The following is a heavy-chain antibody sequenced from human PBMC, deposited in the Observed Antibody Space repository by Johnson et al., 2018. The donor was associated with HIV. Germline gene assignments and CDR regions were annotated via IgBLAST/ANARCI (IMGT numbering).Heavy chain of an antibody. V-gene: IGHV3-23*04. CDR3: AKEAPGRWELLIWAAFDI. CDR1: GFTFSNAW. J-gene: IGHJ3*02. D-gene: IGHD4-23*01. CDR2: ISGSGGSS. Sequence: MQLVESGGDLVKPGGSLRLSCAASGFTFSNAWMNWVRQAPGKGLEWVSAISGSGGSSYYADSVKGRFTISRDNSKNTLHLQMNSLRVDDTAVYYCAKEAPGRWELLIWAAFDIWGQGTMVTVSS.